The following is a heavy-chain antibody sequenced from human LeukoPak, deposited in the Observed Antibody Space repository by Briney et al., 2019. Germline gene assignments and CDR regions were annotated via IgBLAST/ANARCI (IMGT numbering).Heavy chain of an antibody. Sequence: ASVKVSCKASGGTFSSYGISWVRQAPGQGLEWMGGIIPIFATTNYAQKFQGRVTITADESTRTAYVELRSLRSEDTAVYYCAKVGATRPAELDYWGQGTLVTVSS. V-gene: IGHV1-69*13. J-gene: IGHJ4*02. CDR3: AKVGATRPAELDY. D-gene: IGHD1-26*01. CDR2: IIPIFATT. CDR1: GGTFSSYG.